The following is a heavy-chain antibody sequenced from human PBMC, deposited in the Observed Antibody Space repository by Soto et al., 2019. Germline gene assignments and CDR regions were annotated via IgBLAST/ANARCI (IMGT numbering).Heavy chain of an antibody. Sequence: QITLKESGPTLVKPTQTLTLTCTFLGLSLTTSGVGVGWIRQPPGKALERLALIEWDEDKRYSPSLKSRLTITKDTSKNQVVLTLNNMDPVETVTYYCAHHAPQAKWNDPYIYLDYWGQGTLVTVS. V-gene: IGHV2-5*02. J-gene: IGHJ4*02. CDR1: GLSLTTSGVG. CDR3: AHHAPQAKWNDPYIYLDY. D-gene: IGHD1-1*01. CDR2: IEWDEDK.